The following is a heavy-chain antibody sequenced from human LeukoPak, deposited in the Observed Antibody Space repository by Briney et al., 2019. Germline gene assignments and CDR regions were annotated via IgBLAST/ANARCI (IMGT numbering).Heavy chain of an antibody. D-gene: IGHD3-22*01. CDR1: GGSISSYY. J-gene: IGHJ4*02. CDR3: ARWDYYDSSGYLDY. CDR2: IYYSGST. V-gene: IGHV4-59*01. Sequence: SETLSLTCTVSGGSISSYYWSWIRQPPGKGLEWIGYIYYSGSTNYNPSLKSRVTISVDTSKNQFFLKLSSVTAADTSVYYCARWDYYDSSGYLDYWGQGTLVTVSS.